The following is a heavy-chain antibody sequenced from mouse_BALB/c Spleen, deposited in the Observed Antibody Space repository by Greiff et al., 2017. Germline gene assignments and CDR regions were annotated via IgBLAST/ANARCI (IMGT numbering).Heavy chain of an antibody. J-gene: IGHJ3*01. V-gene: IGHV5-12-1*01. Sequence: EVQLVESGGGLVKPGGSLKLSCAASGFAFSSYDMSWVRQTPEKRLEWVAYISSGGGSTYYPDTVKGRFTISRDNAKNTLYLQMSSLKSEDTAMYYCARQGLRRSFAYWGQGTLVTVSA. CDR2: ISSGGGST. CDR1: GFAFSSYD. D-gene: IGHD2-4*01. CDR3: ARQGLRRSFAY.